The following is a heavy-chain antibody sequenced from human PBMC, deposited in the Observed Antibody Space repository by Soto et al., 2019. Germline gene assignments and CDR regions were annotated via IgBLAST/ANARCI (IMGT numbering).Heavy chain of an antibody. CDR1: GFTFSSYA. J-gene: IGHJ6*02. CDR3: AKDPGLYFVWLSPPQGMDV. CDR2: ISGSGGST. V-gene: IGHV3-23*01. Sequence: GGSLRLSCAASGFTFSSYAMSWVRQAPGKGLEWVSAISGSGGSTYYADSVKGRFTISRDNSKNTLYLQMNSLRAEDTAVYYCAKDPGLYFVWLSPPQGMDVWGQGTTVTVSS. D-gene: IGHD3-9*01.